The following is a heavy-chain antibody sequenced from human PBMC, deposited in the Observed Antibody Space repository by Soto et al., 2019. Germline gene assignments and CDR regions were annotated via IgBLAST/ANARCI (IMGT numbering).Heavy chain of an antibody. CDR2: IYYSGST. CDR3: ARDAGQGYWFEP. J-gene: IGHJ5*02. Sequence: PSETLSLTCTVSGGSISSGDYYWSWIRHPPGKGLEWIGSIYYSGSTYCNPSLKSRVTISVDTSKNQFSLKLTSVTAADTAVYYCARDAGQGYWFEPWGQGTLGTVSS. V-gene: IGHV4-30-4*02. CDR1: GGSISSGDYY.